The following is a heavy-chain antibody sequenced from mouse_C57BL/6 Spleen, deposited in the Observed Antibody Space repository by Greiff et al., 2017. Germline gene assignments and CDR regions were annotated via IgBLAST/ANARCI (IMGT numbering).Heavy chain of an antibody. CDR2: IDPENGDT. J-gene: IGHJ4*01. CDR1: GFNIKDDY. Sequence: EVQLQQSGAELVRPGASVKLSCTASGFNIKDDYMHWVKQRPEQGLEWIGWIDPENGDTEYASKFQGKATITADTSSNTAYLPLSSLTSEDTAVYYCTTGRVVTTYYYAMDYWGQGTSVTVSS. D-gene: IGHD2-2*01. V-gene: IGHV14-4*01. CDR3: TTGRVVTTYYYAMDY.